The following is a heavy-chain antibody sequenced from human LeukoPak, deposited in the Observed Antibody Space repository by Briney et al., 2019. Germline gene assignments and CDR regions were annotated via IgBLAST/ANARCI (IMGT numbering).Heavy chain of an antibody. V-gene: IGHV1-18*03. D-gene: IGHD3-22*01. CDR1: GYTFTSYG. Sequence: ASVKVSCKASGYTFTSYGISWVRQAPGQGLEWMGWISAYNGNTNYAQKLQGRVTMTTDTSTSTAYMELRSLRSDDMAVYYCARDRGWGNYYDSSGYYLSGPSYWGQGTLVTVSS. CDR3: ARDRGWGNYYDSSGYYLSGPSY. CDR2: ISAYNGNT. J-gene: IGHJ4*02.